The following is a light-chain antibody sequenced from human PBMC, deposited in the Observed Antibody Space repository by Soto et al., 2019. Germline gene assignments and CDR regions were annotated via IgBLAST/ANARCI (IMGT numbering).Light chain of an antibody. J-gene: IGKJ5*01. Sequence: EIVLTQSPGTLSLSPGERATLSCRASQNVTSSYLAWYQQKPGQAPRLLIYGASSRATGIPDRVSGSGSGTDFTLTINGLEPEDSAVYYCQRITFGQGTRLEIK. CDR2: GAS. CDR1: QNVTSSY. CDR3: QRIT. V-gene: IGKV3-20*01.